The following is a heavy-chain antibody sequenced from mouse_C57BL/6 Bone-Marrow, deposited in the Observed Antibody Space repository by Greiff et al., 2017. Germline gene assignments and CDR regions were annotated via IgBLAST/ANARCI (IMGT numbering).Heavy chain of an antibody. CDR1: GYTFTSYW. CDR3: TRERITTVVATDY. CDR2: IYPGNSDT. D-gene: IGHD1-1*01. V-gene: IGHV1-5*01. Sequence: VHVKQSGTVLARPGASVKMSCKTSGYTFTSYWMHWVKQRPGQGLEWIGAIYPGNSDTSYNQKFKGKAKLTAVTSASTAYMELSSLTNEDSAVYYCTRERITTVVATDYWGQGTTLTVSS. J-gene: IGHJ2*01.